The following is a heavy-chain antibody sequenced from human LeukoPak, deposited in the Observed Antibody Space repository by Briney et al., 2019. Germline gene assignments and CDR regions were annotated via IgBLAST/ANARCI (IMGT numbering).Heavy chain of an antibody. D-gene: IGHD6-19*01. V-gene: IGHV4-34*01. CDR1: GGSFSGYY. J-gene: IGHJ6*02. CDR2: INHSGST. Sequence: SETLSLTCAVYGGSFSGYYWSWIRQPPGKGLEWIGEINHSGSTNYNPSLKSRVTISVDTSKNPFSLKLSSVTAADTAVYYCARGVVKAVAGTGNQDYYYYGMDVWGQGTTVTVSS. CDR3: ARGVVKAVAGTGNQDYYYYGMDV.